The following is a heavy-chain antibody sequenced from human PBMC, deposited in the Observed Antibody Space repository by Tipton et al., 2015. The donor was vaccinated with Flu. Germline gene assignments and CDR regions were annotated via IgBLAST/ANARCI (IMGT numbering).Heavy chain of an antibody. V-gene: IGHV3-48*03. Sequence: SLRLSCAASGFSFSSYEMNWVRQAPGKGLEWISHITPSGPTKYYADSVRGRFTISRDNAKNTLYLQMNNLRVEDTAEYYCAKVIPELVAGLDYWGRGTLVTVSS. D-gene: IGHD6-19*01. CDR2: ITPSGPTK. J-gene: IGHJ4*02. CDR1: GFSFSSYE. CDR3: AKVIPELVAGLDY.